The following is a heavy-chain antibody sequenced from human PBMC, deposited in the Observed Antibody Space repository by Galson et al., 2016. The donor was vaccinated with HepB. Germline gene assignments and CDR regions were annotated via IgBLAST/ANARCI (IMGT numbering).Heavy chain of an antibody. V-gene: IGHV3-23*01. CDR3: AKGEYPVDYHYGMDA. Sequence: SLRLSCAVSGFTFTNYAMSWVRQAPGKGLEWISATSGTGTTTYYADSVKGRFTISRDNSKKTVSLQMNSLRAEDTAVYYCAKGEYPVDYHYGMDAWGKGTMVTVSS. CDR2: TSGTGTTT. CDR1: GFTFTNYA. J-gene: IGHJ6*04. D-gene: IGHD2/OR15-2a*01.